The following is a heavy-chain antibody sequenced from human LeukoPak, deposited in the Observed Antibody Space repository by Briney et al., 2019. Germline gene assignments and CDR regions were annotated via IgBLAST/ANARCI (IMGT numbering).Heavy chain of an antibody. CDR2: TNPNSGGS. CDR1: GYTFTGYY. V-gene: IGHV1-2*02. Sequence: ASVMVPCKTSGYTFTGYYMHWVRQAPGQGLEWMGWTNPNSGGSNYSQKFQGRVTMTRDTSITTAYMELSSLRSYDTAVYYCARAGVRYYYDSSGYYLDFDFWGQGTLVTVSS. CDR3: ARAGVRYYYDSSGYYLDFDF. J-gene: IGHJ4*02. D-gene: IGHD3-22*01.